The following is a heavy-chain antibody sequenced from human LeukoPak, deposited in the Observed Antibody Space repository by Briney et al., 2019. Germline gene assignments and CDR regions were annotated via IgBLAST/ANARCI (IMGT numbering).Heavy chain of an antibody. CDR3: AREGLSITGTIYYYGMDV. Sequence: SVKVSCTASGGTFSSYAISWVRQAPGQGLEWMGGIIPTFGTANYAQKFQGGVTITADESTSTAYMELSSLRSEDTAVYYCAREGLSITGTIYYYGMDVWGQGTTVTVSS. CDR1: GGTFSSYA. J-gene: IGHJ6*02. D-gene: IGHD1-7*01. V-gene: IGHV1-69*13. CDR2: IIPTFGTA.